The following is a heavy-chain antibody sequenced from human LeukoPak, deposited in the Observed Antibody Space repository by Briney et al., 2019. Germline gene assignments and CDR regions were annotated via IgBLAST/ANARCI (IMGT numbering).Heavy chain of an antibody. V-gene: IGHV3-74*01. CDR2: INSDGSST. CDR3: ASPRGGNSPFDY. J-gene: IGHJ4*02. D-gene: IGHD4-4*01. CDR1: GFTFSDYY. Sequence: PGGSLRLSCAASGFTFSDYYMSWIRQAPGKGLVWVSHINSDGSSTNYADSVKGRFTISRDNAKNTLYLQMNSLRAEDTAVYYCASPRGGNSPFDYWGQGTLVTVSS.